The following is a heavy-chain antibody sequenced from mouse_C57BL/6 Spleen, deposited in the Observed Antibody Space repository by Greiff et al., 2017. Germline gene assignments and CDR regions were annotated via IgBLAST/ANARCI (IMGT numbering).Heavy chain of an antibody. CDR3: ARSHYGGFAY. D-gene: IGHD1-1*01. CDR2: IDPSDSET. J-gene: IGHJ3*01. CDR1: GYTFTSYW. V-gene: IGHV1-52*01. Sequence: QVQLQQPGAELVRPGSSVKLSCKASGYTFTSYWMHWVKQRPIQGLEWIGNIDPSDSETHYNHKFKDKATLTVDKSSSTAYMQLSSLTSEASAVYYCARSHYGGFAYWGQGTLVTVSA.